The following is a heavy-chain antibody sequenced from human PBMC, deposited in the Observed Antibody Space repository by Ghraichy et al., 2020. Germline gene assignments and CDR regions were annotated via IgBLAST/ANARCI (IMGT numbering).Heavy chain of an antibody. CDR3: AARRLRTRFSRYFDL. CDR1: GGSFSGYY. V-gene: IGHV4-34*01. D-gene: IGHD1-1*01. Sequence: SETLSLTCAVYGGSFSGYYWSWIRQPPGKGLEWIGEINHSGSTNYNPSLKSRVTISVDTSKNQFSLKLSSVTAADTAVYYCAARRLRTRFSRYFDLWGRGTLVTVSS. J-gene: IGHJ2*01. CDR2: INHSGST.